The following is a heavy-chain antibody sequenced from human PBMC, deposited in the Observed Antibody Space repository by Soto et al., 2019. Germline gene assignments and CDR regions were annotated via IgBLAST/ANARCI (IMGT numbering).Heavy chain of an antibody. CDR2: RSTYNDNT. CDR3: ARILSGRFLSYYFYGMDV. V-gene: IGHV1-18*01. Sequence: QVQLGQSGAEVKKPGASVQVSCKASGYTFISYGISWVRQAPGQGLEWMGWRSTYNDNTKIAQKIQGRVTMTTDTSTTTSYMELRSLRSDDTAVYYCARILSGRFLSYYFYGMDVWGQGTTVTVS. CDR1: GYTFISYG. D-gene: IGHD1-26*01. J-gene: IGHJ6*02.